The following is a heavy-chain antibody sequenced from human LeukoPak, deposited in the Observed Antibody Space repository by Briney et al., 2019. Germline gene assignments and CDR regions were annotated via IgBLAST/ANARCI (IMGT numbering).Heavy chain of an antibody. CDR2: IYHSGST. V-gene: IGHV4-39*07. CDR3: AREDTMVRGVMRQGYFDY. D-gene: IGHD3-10*01. J-gene: IGHJ4*02. CDR1: GGSISSSSYS. Sequence: SETLSLTCSVSGGSISSSSYSWGWVRQPPGKGLEWIGEIYHSGSTNYNPSLKSRVTISVDKSKNQFSLKLSSVTAADTAVYYCAREDTMVRGVMRQGYFDYWGQGTLVTVSS.